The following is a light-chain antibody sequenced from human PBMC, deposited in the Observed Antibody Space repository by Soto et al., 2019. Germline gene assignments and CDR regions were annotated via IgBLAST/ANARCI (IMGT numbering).Light chain of an antibody. CDR3: QQSYNFPRT. J-gene: IGKJ1*01. V-gene: IGKV3-15*01. Sequence: EIGIGQAPSTLSLSPEERTTLSCRASQSVSSNLAWYQQKPGQAPRLLIYGASNVQSGVPSRFSGRGSGTEFTLTISGPQPEDSASYCCQQSYNFPRTFGQGTKVDIK. CDR2: GAS. CDR1: QSVSSN.